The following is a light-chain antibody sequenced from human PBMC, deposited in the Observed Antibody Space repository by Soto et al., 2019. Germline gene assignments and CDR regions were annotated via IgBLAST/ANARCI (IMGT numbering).Light chain of an antibody. CDR2: SAS. CDR1: KSVSSSY. CDR3: QQYYSSPRT. Sequence: EMLLPQSPGTLSLSPGERATLSCRASKSVSSSYLAWYQQKPGQAPRLPIYSASSRATGIPDRFSGSGSGTDFTLTISRLEPDDFAVYYGQQYYSSPRTCGQGTRVDIK. J-gene: IGKJ1*01. V-gene: IGKV3-20*01.